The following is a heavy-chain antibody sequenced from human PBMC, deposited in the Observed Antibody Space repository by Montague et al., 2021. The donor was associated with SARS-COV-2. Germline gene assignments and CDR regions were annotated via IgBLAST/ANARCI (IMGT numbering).Heavy chain of an antibody. D-gene: IGHD3-9*01. CDR1: GYTFTSYG. V-gene: IGHV1-18*01. Sequence: SVKVSCKASGYTFTSYGISWVRQAPGQGLEWMGWISAYNCNTNYAQKLQGRVTMTTDTSTSTAYMELRSLRSDDTAEYYCAREGKPTYSDILTGYFGSTYFDYWGQGTLVTVSS. J-gene: IGHJ4*02. CDR3: AREGKPTYSDILTGYFGSTYFDY. CDR2: ISAYNCNT.